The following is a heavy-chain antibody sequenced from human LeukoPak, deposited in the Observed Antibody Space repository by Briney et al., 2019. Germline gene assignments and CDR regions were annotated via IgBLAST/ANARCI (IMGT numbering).Heavy chain of an antibody. CDR2: ISSTSIYT. D-gene: IGHD6-13*01. CDR3: AREDGYSSSWYSDY. J-gene: IGHJ4*02. Sequence: GGSLRLSCAASGFTFSDYYMSWIRQAPGKGLEWASDISSTSIYTNYADSVKGRFTISRDNAKNSLYLQMNSLRAEDTAVYYCAREDGYSSSWYSDYWGQGTLVTVSS. CDR1: GFTFSDYY. V-gene: IGHV3-11*05.